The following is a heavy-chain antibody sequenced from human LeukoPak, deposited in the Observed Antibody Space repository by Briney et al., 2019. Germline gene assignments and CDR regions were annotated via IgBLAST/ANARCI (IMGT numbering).Heavy chain of an antibody. CDR3: AKVGAMAAMINYYYYCMDV. CDR1: GFTFSSYG. J-gene: IGHJ6*03. Sequence: PGGSLRLSCAASGFTFSSYGMHWVRQAPGKGLEWVAFIRYDGSNKYYADSVKGRFTISRDNSKNTLYLQMNSLRAEDTAVYYCAKVGAMAAMINYYYYCMDVWGKGTTVTISS. D-gene: IGHD1-26*01. CDR2: IRYDGSNK. V-gene: IGHV3-30*02.